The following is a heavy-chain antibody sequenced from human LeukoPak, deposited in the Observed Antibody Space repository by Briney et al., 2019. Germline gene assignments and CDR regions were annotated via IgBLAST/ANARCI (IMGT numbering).Heavy chain of an antibody. J-gene: IGHJ4*02. Sequence: GASVKVSCKASGYTCTGYYMHWVRQAPGQGLEWMGWINPNSGGTNYAQKFQGRVTMTRDTSISTAYMELSGLRSDDTAVYYCARADTGAFDYWGQGTLVTVSS. CDR1: GYTCTGYY. D-gene: IGHD1-14*01. CDR2: INPNSGGT. V-gene: IGHV1-2*02. CDR3: ARADTGAFDY.